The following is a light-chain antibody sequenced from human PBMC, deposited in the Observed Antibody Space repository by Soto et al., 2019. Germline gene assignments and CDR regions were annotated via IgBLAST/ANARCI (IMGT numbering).Light chain of an antibody. J-gene: IGKJ4*01. CDR1: QGIYKW. CDR3: QQANSFPLT. V-gene: IGKV1-12*01. CDR2: AAS. Sequence: DIQMTQSPSSVSASVGDRITITCRASQGIYKWLAWYQQKPGKAPKPLISAASTLQTGVPARFSGSGSGTDFTLTISSLQPEDFATYYCQQANSFPLTFGGGTKVDIK.